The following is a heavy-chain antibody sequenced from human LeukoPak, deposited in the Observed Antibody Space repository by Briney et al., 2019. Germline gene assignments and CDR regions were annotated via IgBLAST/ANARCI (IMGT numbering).Heavy chain of an antibody. Sequence: ASVKVSCKTSGGTFNSYAINWVRQATGQGLEWMGWMNPNSGNTGYAQKFQGRVTMTRNTSISTAYMELSSLRSEDTAVYYCARGIVFQQWLIRMDAFDIWGQGTMVTVSS. CDR2: MNPNSGNT. CDR3: ARGIVFQQWLIRMDAFDI. J-gene: IGHJ3*02. CDR1: GGTFNSYA. V-gene: IGHV1-8*02. D-gene: IGHD6-19*01.